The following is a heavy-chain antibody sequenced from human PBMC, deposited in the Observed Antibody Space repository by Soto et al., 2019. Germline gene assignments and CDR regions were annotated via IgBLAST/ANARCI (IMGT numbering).Heavy chain of an antibody. CDR3: ARGDSSGPNRAFDI. V-gene: IGHV6-1*01. D-gene: IGHD3-22*01. CDR2: TYYRSKWYN. CDR1: GDSVSSNSAA. J-gene: IGHJ3*02. Sequence: SQTLSLPCAISGDSVSSNSAACNFIRQSPSRGLELLGRTYYRSKWYNDYAVSVKSRITINPDTSKNQFSLQLNSVTPEDTAVYYCARGDSSGPNRAFDIWGQGTMVT.